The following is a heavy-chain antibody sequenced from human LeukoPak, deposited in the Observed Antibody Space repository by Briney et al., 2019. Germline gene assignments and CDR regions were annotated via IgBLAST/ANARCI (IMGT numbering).Heavy chain of an antibody. Sequence: SETLSLTCTVSGGSISSSSYYWGWIRQPPGKGLVWIGSNYYSGSTYYNPSLKSRVTISVDTSKNQFSLKLSSVAAADTAVYYCARALYYYDSSGDNDAFDIWGQGTMVTVSS. J-gene: IGHJ3*02. CDR1: GGSISSSSYY. D-gene: IGHD3-22*01. V-gene: IGHV4-39*01. CDR3: ARALYYYDSSGDNDAFDI. CDR2: NYYSGST.